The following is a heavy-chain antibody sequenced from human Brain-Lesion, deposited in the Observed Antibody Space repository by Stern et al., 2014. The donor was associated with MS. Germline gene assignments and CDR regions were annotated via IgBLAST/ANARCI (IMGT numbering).Heavy chain of an antibody. CDR2: ISYDGSNK. CDR1: GFTFSSFG. D-gene: IGHD3-22*01. V-gene: IGHV3-30*18. Sequence: EQLVQSGGGVVQPGRPLRLSCAASGFTFSSFGMHWVRQAPGKGLEWVAVISYDGSNKYYADSVKGRFTISRDNSKNTLYMQMNSLRAEDTAVYYCAKDRQWLTYFFDYWGQGSLVTVSS. J-gene: IGHJ4*02. CDR3: AKDRQWLTYFFDY.